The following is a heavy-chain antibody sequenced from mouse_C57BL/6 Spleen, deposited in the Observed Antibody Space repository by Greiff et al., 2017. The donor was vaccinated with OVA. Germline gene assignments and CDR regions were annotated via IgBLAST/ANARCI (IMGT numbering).Heavy chain of an antibody. CDR2: IDPSDSYT. CDR3: ASYDYDVWGFAY. D-gene: IGHD2-4*01. J-gene: IGHJ3*01. Sequence: QVQLQQPGAELVRPGTSVKLSCKASGYTFTSYWMHWVKQRPGQGLEWIGVIDPSDSYTNYNQKFKGKATLTVDTSSSTAYMQLSSLTSEDSVVYYCASYDYDVWGFAYWGQGTLVTVSA. V-gene: IGHV1-59*01. CDR1: GYTFTSYW.